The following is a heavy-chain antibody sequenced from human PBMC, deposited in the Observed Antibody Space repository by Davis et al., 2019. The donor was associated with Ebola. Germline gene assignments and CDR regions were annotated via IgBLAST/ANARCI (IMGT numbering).Heavy chain of an antibody. D-gene: IGHD6-6*01. V-gene: IGHV3-30*04. CDR2: ISYDESNK. Sequence: GESLKISCAASGFTFSSYAMHWVRQAPGKGLEWVAVISYDESNKYYADSVKGRFTISRDNSKNTLYLQMNSLRAEDTAVYYCARARRPVFYSSSDYWGQGTLVTVSS. CDR3: ARARRPVFYSSSDY. CDR1: GFTFSSYA. J-gene: IGHJ4*02.